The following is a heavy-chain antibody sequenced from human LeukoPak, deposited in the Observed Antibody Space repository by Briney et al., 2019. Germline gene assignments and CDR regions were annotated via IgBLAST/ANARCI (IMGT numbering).Heavy chain of an antibody. Sequence: PGGSLRLSCAASGFTFSDYYMSWIRQAPGKGLEWVSYISSSGSAKHYADSVKGRFTISRDNAKNSLYLQMNSLRAEDTAVYYCARVMRSGSPFDYWGQGTLVTVSS. D-gene: IGHD1-26*01. CDR3: ARVMRSGSPFDY. CDR1: GFTFSDYY. J-gene: IGHJ4*02. V-gene: IGHV3-11*01. CDR2: ISSSGSAK.